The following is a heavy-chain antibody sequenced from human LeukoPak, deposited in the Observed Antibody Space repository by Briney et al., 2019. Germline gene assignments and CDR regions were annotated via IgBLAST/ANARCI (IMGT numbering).Heavy chain of an antibody. Sequence: SETLSLTCAFSGYSISSGYYWGWIRQPPGKGLEWIGSIYHSGSTYYNPSLKSRVTISVDTSKNQFSLKLSSVTAADTAVYYCARLVPGFDPWGQGTLVTVSS. D-gene: IGHD2-2*01. V-gene: IGHV4-38-2*01. CDR2: IYHSGST. CDR1: GYSISSGYY. J-gene: IGHJ5*02. CDR3: ARLVPGFDP.